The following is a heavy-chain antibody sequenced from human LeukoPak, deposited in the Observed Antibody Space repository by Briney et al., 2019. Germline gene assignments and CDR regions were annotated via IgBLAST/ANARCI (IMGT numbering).Heavy chain of an antibody. J-gene: IGHJ4*02. V-gene: IGHV4-38-2*02. Sequence: SETLSLTCAVSGYSLSSGYYWGWIRQPPGKGLEWIGSIYHSGSTYYNPSLKSRVTISVDTSKNQFSLKLSSVTAADTAVYYCARDGVHDYVWGSYRYFDYWGQGTLVTVSS. CDR3: ARDGVHDYVWGSYRYFDY. D-gene: IGHD3-16*02. CDR1: GYSLSSGYY. CDR2: IYHSGST.